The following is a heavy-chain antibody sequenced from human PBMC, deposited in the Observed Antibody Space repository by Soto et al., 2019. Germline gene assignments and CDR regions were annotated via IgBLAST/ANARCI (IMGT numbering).Heavy chain of an antibody. CDR3: ARHSRVVIPAAPGGFYYYGLDV. J-gene: IGHJ6*02. D-gene: IGHD2-2*01. Sequence: PGESLKISCQGSGYSFTTYWIAWVRQMPGQGLEWMGTIYPGDSDTRYSPSFPGQVTISADKSTRTAYLQWSSLKASDTAMYYCARHSRVVIPAAPGGFYYYGLDVWGQGTTVTVSS. CDR1: GYSFTTYW. CDR2: IYPGDSDT. V-gene: IGHV5-51*01.